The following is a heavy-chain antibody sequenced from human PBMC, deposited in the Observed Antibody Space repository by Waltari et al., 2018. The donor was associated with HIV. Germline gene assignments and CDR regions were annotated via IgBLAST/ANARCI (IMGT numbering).Heavy chain of an antibody. D-gene: IGHD3-22*01. CDR3: ASPQWGDSSGYQFDS. CDR2: IYSGGST. J-gene: IGHJ4*02. CDR1: GFPVSRTS. Sequence: EVQLVESGGGLVQPGGSLRLSCAASGFPVSRTSMSWVRPAPGKGLEWVSVIYSGGSTYYADSVKGRFTISRDNSKNTLYLQMNSLRAEDTAVYYCASPQWGDSSGYQFDSWGQGTLVTVSS. V-gene: IGHV3-66*01.